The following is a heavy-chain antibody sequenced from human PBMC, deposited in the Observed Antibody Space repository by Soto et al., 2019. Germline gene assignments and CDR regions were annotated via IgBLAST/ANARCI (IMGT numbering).Heavy chain of an antibody. J-gene: IGHJ6*02. V-gene: IGHV4-30-4*01. Sequence: SETLSLTCTVSGGSISGGDYYWSWIRQPPGKGLEWIGYIYYSGSTYYNPSLKSRVTISVDTSKNQFSLKLSSVTAADTAVYYCASNYDFWSGLTDYYYYGMDVWGQGTTVTVSS. D-gene: IGHD3-3*01. CDR1: GGSISGGDYY. CDR3: ASNYDFWSGLTDYYYYGMDV. CDR2: IYYSGST.